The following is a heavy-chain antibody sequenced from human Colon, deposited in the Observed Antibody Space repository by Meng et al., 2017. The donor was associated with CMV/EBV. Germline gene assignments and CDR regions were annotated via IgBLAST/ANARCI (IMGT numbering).Heavy chain of an antibody. V-gene: IGHV3-21*06. J-gene: IGHJ5*02. Sequence: YCADSGFKVSNYGRAGVRQAPGKGLEWVSSISPSGNYIHYADSLKGRFTISRDNTKNSLFLQMNSLRADDTADYYCARDFKSGRPWGQGTLVTVSS. CDR3: ARDFKSGRP. CDR2: ISPSGNYI. CDR1: GFKVSNYG.